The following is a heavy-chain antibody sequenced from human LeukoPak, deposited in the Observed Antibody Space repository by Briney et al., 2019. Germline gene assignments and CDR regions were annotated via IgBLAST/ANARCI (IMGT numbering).Heavy chain of an antibody. D-gene: IGHD6-13*01. Sequence: ASVKVSCKDSGYTFTGYSMHWVRQAPGQGREGMGWINPNSGGTNYAQKFQGRVTMTSDTSISTAYMELSSLRSDDTAVYYCARVSPSWSYYYGMDVWGQRTTVTVSS. J-gene: IGHJ6*02. CDR2: INPNSGGT. V-gene: IGHV1-2*02. CDR1: GYTFTGYS. CDR3: ARVSPSWSYYYGMDV.